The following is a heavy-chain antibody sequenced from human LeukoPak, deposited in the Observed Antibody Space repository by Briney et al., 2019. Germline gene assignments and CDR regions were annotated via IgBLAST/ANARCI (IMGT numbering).Heavy chain of an antibody. CDR1: GYTFINYD. CDR3: ARGAAKVSYGMDV. Sequence: ASVKVSCKASGYTFINYDINWVRQTTGQGLEWMGWMNPNSGNTGYAQKFQGRVTMTRTTSMSTAYMELNSLRSEDTAVYYCARGAAKVSYGMDVWGQGTTVTVSS. V-gene: IGHV1-8*01. J-gene: IGHJ6*02. CDR2: MNPNSGNT.